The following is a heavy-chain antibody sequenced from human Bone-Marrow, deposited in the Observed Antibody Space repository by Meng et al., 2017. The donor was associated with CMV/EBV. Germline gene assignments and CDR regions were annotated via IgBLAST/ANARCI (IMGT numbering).Heavy chain of an antibody. CDR2: IYYSGST. J-gene: IGHJ4*02. CDR1: SIGVYC. D-gene: IGHD3-10*01. V-gene: IGHV4-30-4*01. Sequence: SIGVYCWGWIRQPPGKGLEWIGYIYYSGSTYYNPPLESRVTMSVDTSKNQFSLKLSSVTAADTAVYYCARGPAQCWYYYGSGRHFDYWGQGTLVTVSS. CDR3: ARGPAQCWYYYGSGRHFDY.